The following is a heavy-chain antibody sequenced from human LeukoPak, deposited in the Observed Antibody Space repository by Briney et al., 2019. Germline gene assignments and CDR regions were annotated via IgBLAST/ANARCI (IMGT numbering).Heavy chain of an antibody. Sequence: SETLSLTCAVYGGSFSGYYWSWIRQPPGKGLEWIGEINHSGSTNYNPSLKSRVTISVDTSKNQFSLKLSSVTAADTAVYYCANSNLWYYGMDVGGQGTTVTVSS. J-gene: IGHJ6*02. CDR1: GGSFSGYY. CDR3: ANSNLWYYGMDV. D-gene: IGHD4-23*01. CDR2: INHSGST. V-gene: IGHV4-34*01.